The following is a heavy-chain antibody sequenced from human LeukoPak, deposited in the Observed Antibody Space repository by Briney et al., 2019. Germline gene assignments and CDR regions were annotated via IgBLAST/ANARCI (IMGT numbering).Heavy chain of an antibody. Sequence: GGSLRLSCVASGFPFSSYWMNWVRQAPGKGLEWVSSISSSSSYIYYADSVKGRFTISRDNAKNSLYLQMNSLRAEDTAVYYCARNGGRGYFDYWGQGTLVTVSS. D-gene: IGHD4-23*01. J-gene: IGHJ4*02. CDR3: ARNGGRGYFDY. CDR1: GFPFSSYW. V-gene: IGHV3-21*01. CDR2: ISSSSSYI.